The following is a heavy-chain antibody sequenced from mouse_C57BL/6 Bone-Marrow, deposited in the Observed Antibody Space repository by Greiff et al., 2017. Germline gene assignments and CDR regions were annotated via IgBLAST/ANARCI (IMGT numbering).Heavy chain of an antibody. V-gene: IGHV1-81*01. D-gene: IGHD1-1*01. Sequence: QVQLQQSGAELARPGASVTLSCKASGYTFTSYGISWVKQSTGPGLEWIGEIYPSSGNTYYNEKFKGKATLTADTSSSTAYMELRSLTSEDAAVYFCARSGYYYGSSYYAMDYWGQGTSVTVSS. J-gene: IGHJ4*01. CDR3: ARSGYYYGSSYYAMDY. CDR1: GYTFTSYG. CDR2: IYPSSGNT.